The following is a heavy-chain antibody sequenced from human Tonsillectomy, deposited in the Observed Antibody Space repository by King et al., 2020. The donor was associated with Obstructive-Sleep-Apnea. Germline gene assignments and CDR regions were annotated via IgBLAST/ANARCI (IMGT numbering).Heavy chain of an antibody. CDR1: GGSISSSSYY. CDR3: ASKPYYYDSSGYYYGFDY. J-gene: IGHJ4*02. D-gene: IGHD3-22*01. V-gene: IGHV4-39*07. Sequence: QLQESGPGLVKPSETLSLTCTVSGGSISSSSYYWGWIRQPPGKGLEWIGSIYYSGSTYYNPSLKSRVTISVEPSKNQVSLTLSSETAADTAVYYCASKPYYYDSSGYYYGFDYWGQGTLVTVSS. CDR2: IYYSGST.